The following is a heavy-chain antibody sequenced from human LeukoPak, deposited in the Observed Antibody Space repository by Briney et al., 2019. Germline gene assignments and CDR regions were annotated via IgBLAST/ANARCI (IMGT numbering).Heavy chain of an antibody. D-gene: IGHD5-18*01. CDR2: IIPIFGPA. Sequence: ASVKVSCKASGGTFSSYAVSWVRQPPGQGLEWMGGIIPIFGPANYAQKFQGRVTITTDESTSTAYMELSSLRSEDTAVYYCARAPGIQLPMDVWGKGTTVTVSS. J-gene: IGHJ6*03. CDR3: ARAPGIQLPMDV. CDR1: GGTFSSYA. V-gene: IGHV1-69*05.